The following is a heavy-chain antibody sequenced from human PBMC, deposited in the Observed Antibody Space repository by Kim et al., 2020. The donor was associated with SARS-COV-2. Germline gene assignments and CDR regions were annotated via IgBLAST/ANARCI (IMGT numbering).Heavy chain of an antibody. CDR1: GFTFTSFA. J-gene: IGHJ5*01. CDR3: STQRKPPSLSRNSGWYGFES. CDR2: ISGTGART. D-gene: IGHD6-19*01. Sequence: GGSLRLSCAASGFTFTSFAMSWVRQAPGKGLEWVSTISGTGARTYYADSVKGRFTISRDNSKNTLYLQMNTLRAEDTAVYSCSTQRKPPSLSRNSGWYGFESWGQGTLVSVSS. V-gene: IGHV3-23*01.